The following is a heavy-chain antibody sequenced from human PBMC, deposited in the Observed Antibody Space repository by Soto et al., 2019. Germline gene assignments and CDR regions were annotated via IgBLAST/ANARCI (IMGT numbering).Heavy chain of an antibody. CDR3: ARHLIAAAVLFDY. Sequence: SETLSLTCTVSGGSISSYYWSWIRQPPGKGLEWIGYIYYSGSTNYNPSLKSRVTISVDTSKNQFSLKLSSVTAADTAVYYCARHLIAAAVLFDYWGQGTLVTVSS. D-gene: IGHD6-13*01. J-gene: IGHJ4*02. CDR2: IYYSGST. CDR1: GGSISSYY. V-gene: IGHV4-59*08.